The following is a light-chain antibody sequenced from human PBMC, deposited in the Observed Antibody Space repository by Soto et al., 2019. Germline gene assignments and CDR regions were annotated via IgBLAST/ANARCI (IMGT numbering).Light chain of an antibody. V-gene: IGKV3-15*01. Sequence: EIVLTQSPATLSLSPGERATLSCRASQSVSSYLAWYQQKPGQAPRLLIYGASNGGTGIPARFSGSGSGTEFMLTISSLQSEDFAVYYCQQYSKWPLTFGGGTKVEIK. CDR3: QQYSKWPLT. CDR2: GAS. J-gene: IGKJ4*01. CDR1: QSVSSY.